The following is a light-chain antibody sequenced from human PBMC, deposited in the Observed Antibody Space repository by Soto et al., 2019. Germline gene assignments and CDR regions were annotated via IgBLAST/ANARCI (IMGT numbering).Light chain of an antibody. CDR1: SSDVGSFNL. CDR3: SSYAGSNNFV. Sequence: SALTQPASVSGSPGQSITISCTGTSSDVGSFNLVSWYQQHPGKAPKLTIYEGSKWPSGVSNRFSGAKSGNTASLTVSGLQAEDEADYYCSSYAGSNNFVFGSGTKVTVL. V-gene: IGLV2-14*02. J-gene: IGLJ1*01. CDR2: EGS.